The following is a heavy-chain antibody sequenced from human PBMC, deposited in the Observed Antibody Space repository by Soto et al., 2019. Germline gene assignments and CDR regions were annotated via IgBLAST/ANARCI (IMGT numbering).Heavy chain of an antibody. D-gene: IGHD6-6*01. V-gene: IGHV1-18*01. Sequence: ASVKVSCKASGYTFTSYGISWVRQAPGQGLEWMGWISAYNGNTNYAQKLQGRVTMTTDTSTSTAYMELRSLRSDDTAVYYCARVKIAARPRYYYMDVWGKGTTVTVSS. CDR2: ISAYNGNT. CDR3: ARVKIAARPRYYYMDV. J-gene: IGHJ6*03. CDR1: GYTFTSYG.